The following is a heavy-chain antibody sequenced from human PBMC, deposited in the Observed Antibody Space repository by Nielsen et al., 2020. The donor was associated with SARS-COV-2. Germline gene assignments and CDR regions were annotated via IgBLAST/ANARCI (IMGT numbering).Heavy chain of an antibody. Sequence: SETLSLTCTVSGGSISSGGYYWSWIRQHPGKGLEWIGYIYYSGSTYYNPSLKSRVTISVDTSKNQFSLKLSSVTAADTAVYYCNAWFGELGRPDTDYWGQGTLVTVSS. CDR3: NAWFGELGRPDTDY. CDR2: IYYSGST. J-gene: IGHJ4*02. D-gene: IGHD3-10*01. CDR1: GGSISSGGYY. V-gene: IGHV4-31*03.